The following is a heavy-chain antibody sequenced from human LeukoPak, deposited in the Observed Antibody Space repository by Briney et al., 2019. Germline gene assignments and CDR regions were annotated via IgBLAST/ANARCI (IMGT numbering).Heavy chain of an antibody. CDR1: GYTFTSYD. J-gene: IGHJ3*02. V-gene: IGHV1-8*03. D-gene: IGHD3-22*01. Sequence: ASVKVSCKAPGYTFTSYDINWVRQATGQGLEWMGWMNPNSGNTGYAQKFQGRVTITRNTSISTAYMELSSLRSEDTAVYYCARIAMIADAFDIWGQGTMVTVSS. CDR3: ARIAMIADAFDI. CDR2: MNPNSGNT.